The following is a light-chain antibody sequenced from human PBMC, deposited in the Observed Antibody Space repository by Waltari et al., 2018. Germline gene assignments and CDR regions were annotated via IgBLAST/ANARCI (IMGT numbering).Light chain of an antibody. CDR3: QQFNTYPWT. CDR2: KAS. Sequence: DIQMTQSPSTLFASVGDRVTIACRASETMSSWLAWYQQRPVKAPNLLIYKASRLGSGVPSRFSGSGSGTEFTLTISSLQPEDFATYYCQQFNTYPWTFGQGTKVDI. CDR1: ETMSSW. J-gene: IGKJ1*01. V-gene: IGKV1-5*03.